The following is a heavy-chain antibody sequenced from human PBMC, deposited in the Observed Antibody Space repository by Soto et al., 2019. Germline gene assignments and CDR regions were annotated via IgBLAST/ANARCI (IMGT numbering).Heavy chain of an antibody. Sequence: SETLSLTCTVSGGSISSSSYYWGWIRQPPGKGLEWIGSIYYSGSTYYNPSLKSRVTISVDTSKNQFSLKLSSVTAADTAVYYCARHVNVVVVDYWGQGTLVTVSS. J-gene: IGHJ4*02. CDR1: GGSISSSSYY. CDR2: IYYSGST. V-gene: IGHV4-39*01. CDR3: ARHVNVVVVDY. D-gene: IGHD2-15*01.